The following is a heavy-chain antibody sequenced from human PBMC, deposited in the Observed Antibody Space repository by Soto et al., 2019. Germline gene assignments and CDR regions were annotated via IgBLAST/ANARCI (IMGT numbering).Heavy chain of an antibody. D-gene: IGHD4-17*01. Sequence: EVQLVESGGGLVQPGRSLRLSCAASGFTFDDYAMHWVRQAPGKGLEWVSGISWNSGSIGYADSVKGRFTISRDNAKNSLYLQMNSLRAEDTALYYCAKDIDYGGKRGGFDYWGQGTLVTVSS. CDR3: AKDIDYGGKRGGFDY. CDR1: GFTFDDYA. J-gene: IGHJ4*02. V-gene: IGHV3-9*01. CDR2: ISWNSGSI.